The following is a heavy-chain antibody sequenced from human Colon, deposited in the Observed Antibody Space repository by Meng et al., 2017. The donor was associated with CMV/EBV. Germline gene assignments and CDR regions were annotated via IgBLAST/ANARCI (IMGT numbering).Heavy chain of an antibody. J-gene: IGHJ6*02. CDR3: AKYIVVVPAAIKLTYYYGMDV. D-gene: IGHD2-2*02. CDR1: GFPFSDYG. Sequence: GGSLRLSCAASGFPFSDYGIHWVRQAPGKGLEWVAFLRSDGTHDLYSDSVKGRFTISRDNSKNTVFLQMNSLRAEDTAVYYCAKYIVVVPAAIKLTYYYGMDVWGQGTTVTVSS. CDR2: LRSDGTHD. V-gene: IGHV3-30*02.